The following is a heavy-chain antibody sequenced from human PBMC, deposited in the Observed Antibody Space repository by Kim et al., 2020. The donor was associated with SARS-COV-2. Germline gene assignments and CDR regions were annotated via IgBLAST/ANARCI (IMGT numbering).Heavy chain of an antibody. Sequence: SETLSLTCAVSGGSITNISWWSWVRQPPGKGLEWIGEIYHRGNTNYNPTLKSRVTMSVDKSKNQCSLRLSSVTAADTAVYYSTRLLTENGNYFRFDSWGQGTLVTVSS. D-gene: IGHD1-26*01. CDR3: TRLLTENGNYFRFDS. V-gene: IGHV4-4*02. J-gene: IGHJ4*01. CDR1: GGSITNISW. CDR2: IYHRGNT.